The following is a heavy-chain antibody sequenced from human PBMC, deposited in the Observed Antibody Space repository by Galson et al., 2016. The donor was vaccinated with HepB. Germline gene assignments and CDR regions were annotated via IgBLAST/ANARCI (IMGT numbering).Heavy chain of an antibody. CDR2: IYHRGNT. Sequence: SETLSLTCAVSGVSISSTNWWSWVRQPPGKGLEWIGEIYHRGNTDYNPSLKNRVTISTDKTKNQFSLNLTLLTAADTAVYYCAKVSLFRGYDQRTFDYWGQGTLVTVSS. D-gene: IGHD5-12*01. V-gene: IGHV4-4*02. J-gene: IGHJ4*02. CDR1: GVSISSTNW. CDR3: AKVSLFRGYDQRTFDY.